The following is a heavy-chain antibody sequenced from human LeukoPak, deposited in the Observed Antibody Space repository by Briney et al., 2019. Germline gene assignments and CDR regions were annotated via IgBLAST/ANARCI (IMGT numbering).Heavy chain of an antibody. Sequence: GASVKVSCKASGYTFTGYYMHWVRQAPGQGLEWMGWINPNSGGTNYAQKFQGRVTMTRDTSISTAYMELSRLRSDDTAVYYCARGRGAQYSSGWYIDYFDYWGQGTLVTVSS. CDR3: ARGRGAQYSSGWYIDYFDY. CDR2: INPNSGGT. V-gene: IGHV1-2*02. J-gene: IGHJ4*02. D-gene: IGHD6-19*01. CDR1: GYTFTGYY.